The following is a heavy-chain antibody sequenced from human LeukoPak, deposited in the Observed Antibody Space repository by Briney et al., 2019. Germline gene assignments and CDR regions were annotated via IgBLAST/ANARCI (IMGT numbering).Heavy chain of an antibody. CDR2: ISAYNGNT. CDR1: GYTFTSYG. CDR3: ARDRALGELFDLFGY. D-gene: IGHD3-10*01. Sequence: ASVKVSCKASGYTFTSYGISRVRQAPGQGLEWMGWISAYNGNTNYAQKLQGRVTMTTDTSTSTAYMELRSLRSDDTAVYYCARDRALGELFDLFGYWGQGTLVTVSS. V-gene: IGHV1-18*01. J-gene: IGHJ4*02.